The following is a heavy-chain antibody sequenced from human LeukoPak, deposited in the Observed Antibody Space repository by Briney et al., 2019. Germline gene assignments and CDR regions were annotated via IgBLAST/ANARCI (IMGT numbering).Heavy chain of an antibody. V-gene: IGHV4-59*08. Sequence: PSETLSPTCTVSGGSISSYYWSWIRQPPGKGLEWIGYIYYSGSTNYNPSLKSRVTISVDTSKNQFSLKLSSVTAADTAVYYCARHDYGDWYFDLWGRGTLVTVSS. CDR1: GGSISSYY. J-gene: IGHJ2*01. CDR2: IYYSGST. CDR3: ARHDYGDWYFDL. D-gene: IGHD4-17*01.